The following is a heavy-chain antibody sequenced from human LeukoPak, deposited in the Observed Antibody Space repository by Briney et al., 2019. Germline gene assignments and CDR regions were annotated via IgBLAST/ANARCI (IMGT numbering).Heavy chain of an antibody. J-gene: IGHJ4*02. CDR3: TRDPLRYLRVGHYDY. Sequence: RGSLRLSCAASGFTFSTSAMNWVRQVPGKGLEWVSSIDYDSSHIYYAASVRGRFTISRDNARDSVYLQMDSLRVEDTAVYYCTRDPLRYLRVGHYDYWGQGTLVAVCS. CDR1: GFTFSTSA. D-gene: IGHD3-9*01. CDR2: IDYDSSHI. V-gene: IGHV3-21*01.